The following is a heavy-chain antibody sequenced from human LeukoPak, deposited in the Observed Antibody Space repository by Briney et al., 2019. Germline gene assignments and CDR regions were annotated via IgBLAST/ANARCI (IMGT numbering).Heavy chain of an antibody. CDR2: ISSSGSTI. CDR1: GFTFSSYE. D-gene: IGHD4-17*01. Sequence: GGSLRLSCAASGFTFSSYEMNWVRQAPGKGLEWVSYISSSGSTIYYADSVKGRFTISRDNAKNSLYLQMNSLRAEDTAVYYCARGLCYGDCGFDAFDIWGQGTMVTVSS. J-gene: IGHJ3*02. CDR3: ARGLCYGDCGFDAFDI. V-gene: IGHV3-48*03.